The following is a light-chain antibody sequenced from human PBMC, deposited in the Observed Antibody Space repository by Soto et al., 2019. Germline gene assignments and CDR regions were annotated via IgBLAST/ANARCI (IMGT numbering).Light chain of an antibody. CDR1: SSDVGGHNY. V-gene: IGLV2-8*01. J-gene: IGLJ2*01. CDR2: DVN. CDR3: NSYAGTKNLV. Sequence: QSALTQPPSASGSPRQSVTISCTGTSSDVGGHNYVSWYQQHPGKAPKLIIYDVNKRPSGVPDRFSGSRSGNTASLTVSGLQAEDEADYYCNSYAGTKNLVFGGGTKLTVL.